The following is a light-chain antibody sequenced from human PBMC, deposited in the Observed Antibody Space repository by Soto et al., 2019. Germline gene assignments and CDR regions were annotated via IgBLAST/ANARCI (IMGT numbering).Light chain of an antibody. CDR3: QQSYNASLT. CDR2: AAS. V-gene: IGKV1-39*01. CDR1: QNVGSY. Sequence: DIQMTQSPSSLSASVGDRITITCRASQNVGSYLTWYQQRSGEAPKRLIYAASKLQSGFSSRFSGSGSGTDFTLTISSLQPADLATYFCQQSYNASLTFGGGTVVEI. J-gene: IGKJ4*01.